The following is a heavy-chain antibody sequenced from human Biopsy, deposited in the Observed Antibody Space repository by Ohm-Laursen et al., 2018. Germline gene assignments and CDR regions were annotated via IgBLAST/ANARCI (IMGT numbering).Heavy chain of an antibody. CDR1: GGSISGSS. J-gene: IGHJ3*02. CDR3: AKHGSGWTGDDALHI. D-gene: IGHD6-19*01. Sequence: SQTLSLTCTVSGGSISGSSWSWIRQAPGRGLEWVGYISYSGSTSNNPSLKSRITISVDTSKNQISVKVTSVTAADTAVYYCAKHGSGWTGDDALHIWGQGTMVTVSS. CDR2: ISYSGST. V-gene: IGHV4-59*08.